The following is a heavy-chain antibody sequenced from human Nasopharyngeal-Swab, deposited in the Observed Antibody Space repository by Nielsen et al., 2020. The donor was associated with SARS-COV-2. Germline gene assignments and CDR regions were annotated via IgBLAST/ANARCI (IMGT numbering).Heavy chain of an antibody. D-gene: IGHD3-22*01. CDR2: VYSDGTT. CDR1: GFSYSNYG. Sequence: GESLKISCAASGFSYSNYGMNWVRQAPGKGLEWVSVVYSDGTTHYADSVKGRFTISRDEGKNSLSLQMNSLRAEDTAVYYCAKVIRDSFPYYLDYWGQGTLVTVSS. CDR3: AKVIRDSFPYYLDY. V-gene: IGHV3-53*01. J-gene: IGHJ4*02.